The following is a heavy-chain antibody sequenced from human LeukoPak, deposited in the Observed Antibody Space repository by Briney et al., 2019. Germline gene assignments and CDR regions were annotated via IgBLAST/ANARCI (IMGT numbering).Heavy chain of an antibody. CDR2: ISSSANYI. V-gene: IGHV3-21*01. CDR3: ARDRGYSYGYDLDY. J-gene: IGHJ4*02. Sequence: PGGPLRLSCAASGFNFKAYNMNWIRQAPGKGLEWVSSISSSANYIYYADSLRGRFTISRDNAKNSLYLQMNSLRVEDTAVYYCARDRGYSYGYDLDYWGQGTLITVSS. CDR1: GFNFKAYN. D-gene: IGHD5-18*01.